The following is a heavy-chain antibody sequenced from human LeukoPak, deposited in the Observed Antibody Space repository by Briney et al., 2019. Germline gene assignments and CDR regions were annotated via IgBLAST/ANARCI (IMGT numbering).Heavy chain of an antibody. CDR1: GYSFPDYW. V-gene: IGHV5-51*01. D-gene: IGHD1-14*01. CDR2: IYPGDSDT. J-gene: IGHJ3*02. CDR3: ARHGPKPGTADALDI. Sequence: GEPLKISCKASGYSFPDYWIGWVRQMPGKGLEGMGIIYPGDSDTRESPSFQGQVTVSADTSINTAYLQWKSLSASDTAMYFCARHGPKPGTADALDIWGQGTMVTVSS.